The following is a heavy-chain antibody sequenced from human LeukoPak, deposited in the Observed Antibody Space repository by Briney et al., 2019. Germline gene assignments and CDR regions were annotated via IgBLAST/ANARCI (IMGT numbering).Heavy chain of an antibody. CDR2: IIPILGIA. V-gene: IGHV1-69*04. CDR1: GGTFSSYA. J-gene: IGHJ4*02. D-gene: IGHD3-3*01. Sequence: SVNVSCKASGGTFSSYAISWVRQAPGQGLEWMGRIIPILGIANYAQKFQGRVTITADKSTSTAYMELSSLRSEDTAVYYCARWGEAKGLLEYWGQGTLVTVSS. CDR3: ARWGEAKGLLEY.